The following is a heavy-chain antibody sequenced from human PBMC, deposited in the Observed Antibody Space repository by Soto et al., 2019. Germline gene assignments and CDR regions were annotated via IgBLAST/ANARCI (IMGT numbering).Heavy chain of an antibody. CDR1: GGSINSYS. Sequence: QVQLQESGPGLVKPSETLSLTCTVSGGSINSYSWSWIRQPPGKGLEWIGHIYYSGGTSYNPSLKGRVTISMDTSKNQLSLKLSSVTAADTAVYYCARRTQGGYCSGGGCYSENDTWGQGTLVTVSS. D-gene: IGHD2-15*01. J-gene: IGHJ5*02. V-gene: IGHV4-59*01. CDR3: ARRTQGGYCSGGGCYSENDT. CDR2: IYYSGGT.